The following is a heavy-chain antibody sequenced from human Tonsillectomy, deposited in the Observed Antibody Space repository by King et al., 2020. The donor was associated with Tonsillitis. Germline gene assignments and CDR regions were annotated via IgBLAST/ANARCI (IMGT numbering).Heavy chain of an antibody. CDR3: ARGEGTTGGFDY. CDR2: IYYSGTT. V-gene: IGHV4-30-4*01. D-gene: IGHD1-1*01. CDR1: GGSIRTGDFY. J-gene: IGHJ4*02. Sequence: VQLQESGPGLVKPSQTLSLICSVSGGSIRTGDFYWSWIRQPPGKGLEWIGYIYYSGTTYDNPSLQGRVSMSVDASKNQFSLKLRSVTAADTAVYYCARGEGTTGGFDYWGQGTLVTVSP.